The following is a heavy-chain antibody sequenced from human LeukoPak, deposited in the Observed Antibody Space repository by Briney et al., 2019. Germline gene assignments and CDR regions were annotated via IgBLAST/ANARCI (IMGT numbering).Heavy chain of an antibody. J-gene: IGHJ5*02. CDR2: ISSSGSTT. Sequence: NPGGSLRLSCAASGFTFSDYYMSWIRQAPGKGLEWVSYISSSGSTTYYADSVKGRFTNSRDNAKNSLYLQMNSLRAEDTAVYYCASSSGDYGDYNWFDPWGQGTLVTVSS. CDR1: GFTFSDYY. V-gene: IGHV3-11*01. D-gene: IGHD4-17*01. CDR3: ASSSGDYGDYNWFDP.